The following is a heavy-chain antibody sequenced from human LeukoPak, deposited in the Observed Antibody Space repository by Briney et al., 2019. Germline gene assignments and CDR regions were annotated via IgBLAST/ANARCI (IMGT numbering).Heavy chain of an antibody. CDR3: ARGRFTSWFDP. Sequence: PSETLSLTCAVYGGSFSGYYWSWIRQPPGKGLEWIGEINHSGSTNYNPSLKSRVTISVDTSKNQFSLKLSSVTAADTAVYYCARGRFTSWFDPWGQGTLVTVSS. J-gene: IGHJ5*02. CDR1: GGSFSGYY. V-gene: IGHV4-34*01. D-gene: IGHD3-10*01. CDR2: INHSGST.